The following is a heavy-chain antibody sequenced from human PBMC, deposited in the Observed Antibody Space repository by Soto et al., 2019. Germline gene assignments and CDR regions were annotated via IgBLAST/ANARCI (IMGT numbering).Heavy chain of an antibody. D-gene: IGHD3-10*01. J-gene: IGHJ6*02. CDR2: ISWNTGTI. Sequence: EVQLVESGGGFVQPGRSLRLTCAASGFTFDDFAMHWVRQTPGKGLEWVSGISWNTGTIGYADAGKGRFTIARDNAKNSLYLQMISLTPDDTALYFCAKVIGEYSNGVWFGSYYHGLDVWGQGTTVTVSS. CDR1: GFTFDDFA. CDR3: AKVIGEYSNGVWFGSYYHGLDV. V-gene: IGHV3-9*01.